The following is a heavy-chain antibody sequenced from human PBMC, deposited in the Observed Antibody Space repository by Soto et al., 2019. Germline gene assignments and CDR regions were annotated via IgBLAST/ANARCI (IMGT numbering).Heavy chain of an antibody. V-gene: IGHV5-51*01. CDR3: AIVYDILTGSRTPYAFDI. J-gene: IGHJ3*02. CDR1: GYSFTSYW. CDR2: IYPGDSDT. Sequence: PGESLKISCKGSGYSFTSYWIGWVRQMPGKGLEWMGIIYPGDSDTRYSPSFQGQATISADKSISTAYLQWSSLKASDTAMNYCAIVYDILTGSRTPYAFDIWGQGTMVTVSS. D-gene: IGHD3-9*01.